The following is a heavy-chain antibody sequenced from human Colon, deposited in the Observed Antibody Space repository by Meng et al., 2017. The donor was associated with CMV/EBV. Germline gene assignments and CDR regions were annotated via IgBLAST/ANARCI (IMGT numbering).Heavy chain of an antibody. Sequence: SGKGSGYNFRNCWSGWVRQMPGKCLECMGIIYPGDSDTRYSPSFQGQVTISADTSVNTAYLQLGSLKASDTAMYFCARLQGTNWFDSWGQGTLVTVSS. V-gene: IGHV5-51*01. D-gene: IGHD1-1*01. J-gene: IGHJ5*01. CDR1: GYNFRNCW. CDR2: IYPGDSDT. CDR3: ARLQGTNWFDS.